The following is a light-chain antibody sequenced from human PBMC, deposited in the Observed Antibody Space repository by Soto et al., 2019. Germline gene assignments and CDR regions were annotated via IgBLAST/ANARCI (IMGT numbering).Light chain of an antibody. Sequence: IGLTQSPGTLSLSPGETATLSCRASQSVSSSYLAWYQQKPGQATRLLIYGASSRATGIPDRFSGSGSGTDFTLTISRLEPEDFAVYYCQQYGSSPSTFGQGTKVDIK. CDR1: QSVSSSY. J-gene: IGKJ1*01. V-gene: IGKV3-20*01. CDR3: QQYGSSPST. CDR2: GAS.